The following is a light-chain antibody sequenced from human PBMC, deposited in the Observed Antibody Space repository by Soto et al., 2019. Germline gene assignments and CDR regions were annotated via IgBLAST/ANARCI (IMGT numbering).Light chain of an antibody. CDR3: QQRYSWPLT. Sequence: EIVLTQSPATLALSPGERATLSCRASQSVRGYLAWFQKKPGQAPRLLIYDTSNRATDIPARFSGSGSGTDFTLTISSLEPEDFALYYCQQRYSWPLTFGGGTKVDSK. CDR2: DTS. V-gene: IGKV3-11*01. CDR1: QSVRGY. J-gene: IGKJ4*01.